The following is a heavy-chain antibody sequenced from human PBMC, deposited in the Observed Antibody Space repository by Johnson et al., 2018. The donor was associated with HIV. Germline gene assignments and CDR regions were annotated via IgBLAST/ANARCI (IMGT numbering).Heavy chain of an antibody. Sequence: VQLVESGGGLVQPGGSLRVSCVTSGFTFTNYWMSWVRQAPGKGLEWVANIKKDGSEKHYMDSVKGRLTISRDNSKNTLYLQMNSLRAEDTAVYYCARDGESQQLPLGDAFDIWGQGTMVTVSS. CDR1: GFTFTNYW. CDR3: ARDGESQQLPLGDAFDI. CDR2: IKKDGSEK. V-gene: IGHV3-7*05. D-gene: IGHD6-13*01. J-gene: IGHJ3*02.